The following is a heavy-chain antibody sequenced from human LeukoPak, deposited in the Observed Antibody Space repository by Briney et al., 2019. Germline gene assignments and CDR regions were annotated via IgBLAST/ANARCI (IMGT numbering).Heavy chain of an antibody. CDR2: VNWNGGNT. CDR3: ARVASNYDFDY. J-gene: IGHJ4*02. V-gene: IGHV3-20*04. D-gene: IGHD4-11*01. CDR1: GVTYDDYG. Sequence: PGGSLRLSCAASGVTYDDYGMTWVRQAPGKGLEWVSGVNWNGGNTGYADSVKGRFTISRDNSQNSLYLQMNSLRADDTALYYCARVASNYDFDYWGQGTLVTVSS.